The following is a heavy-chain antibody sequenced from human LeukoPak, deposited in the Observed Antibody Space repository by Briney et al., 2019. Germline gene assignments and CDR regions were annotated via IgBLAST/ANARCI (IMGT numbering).Heavy chain of an antibody. J-gene: IGHJ4*02. CDR1: GGSISSSRYY. CDR3: ARAVAGTGAPFDY. Sequence: MSSETLSLTCTVSGGSISSSRYYWGWIRQPPGKGLEWIGSIDYSGSTYYTPSLKSRVTISVDTSKNQFSLRLSSVTAADTAVYYCARAVAGTGAPFDYWGQGTLVTVSS. V-gene: IGHV4-39*07. CDR2: IDYSGST. D-gene: IGHD6-19*01.